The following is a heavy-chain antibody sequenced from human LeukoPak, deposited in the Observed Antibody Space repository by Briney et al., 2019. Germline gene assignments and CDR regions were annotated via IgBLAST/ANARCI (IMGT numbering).Heavy chain of an antibody. D-gene: IGHD2-2*01. V-gene: IGHV3-30*04. CDR2: ISYDGSNK. CDR1: GFTFSSYA. CDR3: ARPPPRKYCSSTSCYFGYFQH. Sequence: GRSLRLSCAASGFTFSSYAMHWVRQATGKGLEWVAVISYDGSNKYYADSVKGRFTISGDNSKNTLYLQMNSLRAEDTAVYYCARPPPRKYCSSTSCYFGYFQHWGQGTLVTVSS. J-gene: IGHJ1*01.